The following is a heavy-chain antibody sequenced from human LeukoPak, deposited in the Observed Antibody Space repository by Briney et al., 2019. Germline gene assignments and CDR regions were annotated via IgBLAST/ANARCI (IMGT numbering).Heavy chain of an antibody. Sequence: KDGESLKISCKGSGYTFTSYWITWVRQKPGKGLEWMGKIDPNDGYTQYSPSFEGHVSFSADKSNSTAYLQWSSLKASDTAMYYCATVPRIPAVGNTEYFQHWGQGTLVTVSS. V-gene: IGHV5-10-1*01. CDR2: IDPNDGYT. D-gene: IGHD6-13*01. CDR3: ATVPRIPAVGNTEYFQH. J-gene: IGHJ1*01. CDR1: GYTFTSYW.